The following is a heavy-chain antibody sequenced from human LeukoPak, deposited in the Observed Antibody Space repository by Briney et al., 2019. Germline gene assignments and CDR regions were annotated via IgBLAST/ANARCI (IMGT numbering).Heavy chain of an antibody. Sequence: ASVKVSCKASGYTFTGYYMHWVRQAPGQGLEWMGRINPNSGGTNYAQKFPGRVTMTRDTSISTAYMELSRLRSDDTAVYYCARDRGYSTPPYYYYYMDVWGKGTTVTVSS. V-gene: IGHV1-2*06. CDR1: GYTFTGYY. CDR2: INPNSGGT. CDR3: ARDRGYSTPPYYYYYMDV. J-gene: IGHJ6*03. D-gene: IGHD3-22*01.